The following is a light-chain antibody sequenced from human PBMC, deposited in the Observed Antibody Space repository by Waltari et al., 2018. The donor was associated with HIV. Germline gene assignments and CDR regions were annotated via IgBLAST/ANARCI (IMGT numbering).Light chain of an antibody. CDR1: SPTTGRIS. CDR3: AAWDDSLDGPV. J-gene: IGLJ2*01. Sequence: GLTHHPSPSGPPGPRVTLSCSACSPTTGRISFPRYQHLPGATPTLLIFGNNQRSSGVPDRFSGSKSATSASLAISGLRSVDEADYSCAAWDDSLDGPVFGGGTKLTVL. V-gene: IGLV1-44*01. CDR2: GNN.